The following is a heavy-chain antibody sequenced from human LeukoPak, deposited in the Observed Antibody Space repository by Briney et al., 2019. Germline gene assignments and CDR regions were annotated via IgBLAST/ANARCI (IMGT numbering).Heavy chain of an antibody. D-gene: IGHD6-13*01. CDR3: ARGISRGGSSRTFDC. CDR2: IYHSGST. Sequence: PSETLSLTCAVSGGSISSSNWWSWVRQPPGKGLEWIGEIYHSGSTNYNPSLKSRVTISVDKSKNQFSLKLSSVTAADTAVYYCARGISRGGSSRTFDCWGQGTLVTVSS. J-gene: IGHJ4*02. V-gene: IGHV4-4*02. CDR1: GGSISSSNW.